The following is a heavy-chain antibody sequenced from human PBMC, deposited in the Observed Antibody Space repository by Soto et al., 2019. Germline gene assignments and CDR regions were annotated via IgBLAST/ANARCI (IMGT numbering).Heavy chain of an antibody. D-gene: IGHD3-22*01. J-gene: IGHJ4*02. CDR2: IKQDGSEK. V-gene: IGHV3-7*05. CDR3: ARPTPPHHPYYYDSSGFDTIFDY. Sequence: GGSLRLSCAASGFTFSSYWMSWVRQAPGKGLEWVANIKQDGSEKYYVDSVKGRFTISRDNAKNSLYLQMNSLRAEDTAVYYCARPTPPHHPYYYDSSGFDTIFDYWGQGTLVTVSS. CDR1: GFTFSSYW.